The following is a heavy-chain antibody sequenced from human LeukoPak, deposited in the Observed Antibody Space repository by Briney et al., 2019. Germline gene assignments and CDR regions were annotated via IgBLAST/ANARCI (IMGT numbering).Heavy chain of an antibody. CDR2: INPNGSTT. D-gene: IGHD3-10*01. J-gene: IGHJ4*02. CDR1: GFSISTYW. V-gene: IGHV3-74*01. Sequence: PGGSLRLSCAASGFSISTYWIHWVRQAPGKGLVWVSRINPNGSTTYYADSVKGRITISRDNAKNTLYLQMNSLRAEDTAVYYCVRSVADSYGQFDNWGQGTLVTVSS. CDR3: VRSVADSYGQFDN.